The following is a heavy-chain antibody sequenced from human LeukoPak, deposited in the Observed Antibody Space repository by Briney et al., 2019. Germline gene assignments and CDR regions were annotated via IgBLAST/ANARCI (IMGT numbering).Heavy chain of an antibody. CDR3: ARVSGYNYVFNYFYY. D-gene: IGHD5-24*01. V-gene: IGHV4-59*01. J-gene: IGHJ4*02. Sequence: PSETLSLTCTVSGGSISSYYWSWIRQPPGKGLEWIGYIYYSGSTNYNPSLKSRVTISVDTSKNQFSLKLSSVTAADTAVYYCARVSGYNYVFNYFYYWGQGTLVTVSS. CDR1: GGSISSYY. CDR2: IYYSGST.